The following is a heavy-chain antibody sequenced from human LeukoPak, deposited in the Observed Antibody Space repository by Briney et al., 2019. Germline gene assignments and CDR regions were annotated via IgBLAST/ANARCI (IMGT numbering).Heavy chain of an antibody. CDR2: ISYDGSNK. CDR3: ARGRRRGAHAFDI. V-gene: IGHV3-30-3*01. J-gene: IGHJ3*02. CDR1: GFTFSSYA. Sequence: GGSLRLSCAASGFTFSSYAMHWVRQAPGKGLEWVAVISYDGSNKYYADSVKGRFTISRDNSKNTLYLQMNSLRAEDTAVYYCARGRRRGAHAFDIWGQGTMVTVSS. D-gene: IGHD3-10*01.